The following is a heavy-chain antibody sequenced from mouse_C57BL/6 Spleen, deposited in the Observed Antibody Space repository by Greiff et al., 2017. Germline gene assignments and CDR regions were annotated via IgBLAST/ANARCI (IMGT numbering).Heavy chain of an antibody. CDR1: GYTFTDYE. V-gene: IGHV1-15*01. Sequence: VQLQQSGAELVRPGASVTLSCKASGYTFTDYEMHWVKQTPVHGLEWIGAIDPETGGTAYNHKFKGKAILTADKSSSTAYMELRSLTSEDASVYYWTRNHGSSYDVYFDVWGTGTTVTVSS. D-gene: IGHD1-1*01. CDR3: TRNHGSSYDVYFDV. CDR2: IDPETGGT. J-gene: IGHJ1*03.